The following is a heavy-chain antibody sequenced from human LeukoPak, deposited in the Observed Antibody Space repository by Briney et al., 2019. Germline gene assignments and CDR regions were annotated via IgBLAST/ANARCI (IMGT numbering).Heavy chain of an antibody. CDR2: RHYSGKT. CDR3: VRLLDNDSSGDPDTFDM. V-gene: IGHV4-59*13. J-gene: IGHJ3*02. D-gene: IGHD3-22*01. CDR1: GGSISGNY. Sequence: SETLSLTCTVSGGSISGNYWSWIRQPPGKGLEWIGYRHYSGKTYYSSSLRSRITISVDTSKNHFSLKLTSMIAADTAVYYCVRLLDNDSSGDPDTFDMWGQGTMVTVSS.